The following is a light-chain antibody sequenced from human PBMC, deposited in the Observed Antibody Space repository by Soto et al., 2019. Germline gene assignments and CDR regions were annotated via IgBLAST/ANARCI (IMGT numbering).Light chain of an antibody. CDR2: SNN. Sequence: QSVLTQPPSASGTPGQRVTISCSGSSSHIGSNPVNWYRQLPGTAPKLLIYSNNQRPSGVPDRFSGSKSGTSASLAISGLQSEDEADYYCSSHAGSNNYVFGTGTKVTVL. CDR3: SSHAGSNNYV. CDR1: SSHIGSNP. J-gene: IGLJ1*01. V-gene: IGLV1-44*01.